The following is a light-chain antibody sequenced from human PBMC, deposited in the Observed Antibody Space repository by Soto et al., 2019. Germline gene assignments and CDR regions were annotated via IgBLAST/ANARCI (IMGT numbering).Light chain of an antibody. Sequence: SYELTQPPSVSVAPGKTARITCGGNNIGSKSVHWYQQKPGQAPVLVIYYDSDRPSGIPERFSGSSSGNTATLTISRVEAGDEADYYCQVWDSSSDTYVFGTGTKLTVL. CDR3: QVWDSSSDTYV. CDR1: NIGSKS. CDR2: YDS. V-gene: IGLV3-21*04. J-gene: IGLJ1*01.